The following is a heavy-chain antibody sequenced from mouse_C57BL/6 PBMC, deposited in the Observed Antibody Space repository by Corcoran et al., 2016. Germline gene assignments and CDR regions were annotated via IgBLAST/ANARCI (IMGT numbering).Heavy chain of an antibody. V-gene: IGHV1-26*01. CDR1: GYTFTDYY. J-gene: IGHJ4*01. CDR3: ARGPPTPYNYAMDY. CDR2: INPNNGGT. Sequence: EVQLQQSGPELVKPGASVKISCKASGYTFTDYYMNWVKQSHGKSLEWIGDINPNNGGTSYNQKFKGKATLTVDKSSSTAYMELRSLTSEDSAVYYCARGPPTPYNYAMDYWGQGTSVTVSS. D-gene: IGHD2-10*01.